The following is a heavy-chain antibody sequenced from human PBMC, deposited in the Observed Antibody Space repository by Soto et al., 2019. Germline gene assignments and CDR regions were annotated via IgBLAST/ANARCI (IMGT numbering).Heavy chain of an antibody. CDR3: FFFQAEDGIRDVRSVSAFLLNRSSDL. CDR2: ISGGGGST. J-gene: IGHJ2*01. Sequence: KGLEWVSAISGGGGSTYYVDSVKGRFTISRDNSKNTLYLQMNSLRAEDTAIYYFFFFQAEDGIRDVRSVSAFLLNRSSDL. V-gene: IGHV3-23*01. D-gene: IGHD3-10*02.